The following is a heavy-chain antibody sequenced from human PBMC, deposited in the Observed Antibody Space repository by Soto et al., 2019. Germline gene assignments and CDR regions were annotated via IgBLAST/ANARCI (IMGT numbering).Heavy chain of an antibody. J-gene: IGHJ4*02. V-gene: IGHV3-74*01. D-gene: IGHD6-13*01. CDR1: GFTFSSYW. CDR2: INSDGSST. Sequence: GGSLRLSCAASGFTFSSYWMHWVRQAPGKGLVWVSRINSDGSSTSYADSVKGRFTTSRDNAKNTLYLQMNSLRAEDTAVYYWARDTFSGGSSSWYGFDYWGQGTLVTVSS. CDR3: ARDTFSGGSSSWYGFDY.